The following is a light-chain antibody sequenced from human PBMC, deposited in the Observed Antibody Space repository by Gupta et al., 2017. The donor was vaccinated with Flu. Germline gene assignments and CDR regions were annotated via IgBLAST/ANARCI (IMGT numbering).Light chain of an antibody. CDR1: LSISIY. CDR3: QQRNVWPWT. CDR2: DGS. J-gene: IGKJ1*01. Sequence: EIVLTQSPATLSLSPGERATLSCRASLSISIYLAWYQQKPGQAPRLLIFDGSNRATGIPASFSASGSGKDFTLTISSLEPEEFAVYYCQQRNVWPWTFGQGTKVEIK. V-gene: IGKV3-11*01.